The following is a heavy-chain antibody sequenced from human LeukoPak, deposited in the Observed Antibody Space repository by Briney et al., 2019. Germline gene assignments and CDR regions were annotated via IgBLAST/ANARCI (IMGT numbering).Heavy chain of an antibody. CDR3: ARPLHCTSTSCYDWFDP. CDR1: GGSFSGYY. CDR2: INHSGST. V-gene: IGHV4-34*01. Sequence: SETLCLTCAVYGGSFSGYYWSWIRQPPGKVLEWIGEINHSGSTNYNPSLKSRVTISVDTSKNQFSLKLSAVTAADTAVYYCARPLHCTSTSCYDWFDPWGQGTLVTVSS. D-gene: IGHD2-2*01. J-gene: IGHJ5*02.